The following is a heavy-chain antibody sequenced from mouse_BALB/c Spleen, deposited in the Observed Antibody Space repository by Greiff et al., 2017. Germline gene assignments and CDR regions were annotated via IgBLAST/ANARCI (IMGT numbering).Heavy chain of an antibody. CDR1: GFTFTAYY. D-gene: IGHD2-2*01. CDR3: ARGGYPYYFDY. Sequence: EVMLVESGGGLVQPGGSLRLSCATSGFTFTAYYMSWVRQPPGKALEWLGFIRNKANGYTTEYSASVKGRFTISRDNSQSILYLQMNTLRAEDSATYYCARGGYPYYFDYWGQGTTLTVSS. J-gene: IGHJ2*01. V-gene: IGHV7-3*02. CDR2: IRNKANGYTT.